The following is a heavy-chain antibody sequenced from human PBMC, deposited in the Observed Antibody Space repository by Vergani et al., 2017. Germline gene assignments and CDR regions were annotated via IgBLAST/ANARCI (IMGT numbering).Heavy chain of an antibody. D-gene: IGHD4-11*01. CDR3: AKDLSYSTAWPRFDS. J-gene: IGHJ4*02. Sequence: QVHLVESGGGVVQPGRSLTLSCVASGFSFRGHGMHWVRQAPGKGLEWVAMISYDGDRRDYGEVAKGRFTISRDSSKTVYLQMNSLRVEDTAMYFCAKDLSYSTAWPRFDSRGQGTLVTVSS. V-gene: IGHV3-30*18. CDR2: ISYDGDRR. CDR1: GFSFRGHG.